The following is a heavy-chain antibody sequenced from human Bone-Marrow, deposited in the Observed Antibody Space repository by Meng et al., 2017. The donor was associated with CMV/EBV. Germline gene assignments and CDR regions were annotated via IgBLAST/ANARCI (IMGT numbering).Heavy chain of an antibody. CDR1: GVTFSCNS. J-gene: IGHJ5*02. Sequence: LACAASGVTFSCNSMIWVRQAPGKGLEWVSSISSSSSYIYYADSVKGRFTISRDNAKNSLYLQMNSLRAEDTAVYYCARDPGSWFDPWGQGTLVTVSS. CDR3: ARDPGSWFDP. V-gene: IGHV3-21*01. CDR2: ISSSSSYI.